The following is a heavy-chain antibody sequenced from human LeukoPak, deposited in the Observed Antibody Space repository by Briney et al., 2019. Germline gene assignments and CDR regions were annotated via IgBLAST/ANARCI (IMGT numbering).Heavy chain of an antibody. CDR2: IYNIGGT. D-gene: IGHD6-19*01. CDR1: GGSVSRDY. Sequence: SETLSLTCSVSGGSVSRDYWSWIRKPPGKRLEWLGYIYNIGGTNYNPSLKSRVSISVDTSKNQFSLMLSSVTAADTAVYYCAREAVAGTLDYWGQGALVTVSS. CDR3: AREAVAGTLDY. J-gene: IGHJ4*02. V-gene: IGHV4-59*02.